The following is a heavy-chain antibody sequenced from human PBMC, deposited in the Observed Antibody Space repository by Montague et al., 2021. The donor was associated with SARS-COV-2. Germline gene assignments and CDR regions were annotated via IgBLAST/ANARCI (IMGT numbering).Heavy chain of an antibody. CDR1: GFSFDDYA. CDR3: AKDGVIAEYFQH. V-gene: IGHV3-9*01. Sequence: SLRLSCAASGFSFDDYAMHWVRQAPGKGLEWVTGISWNSGSLGYADSVKGRFTTSRDNAKNSLYLQMNSLRAEDTALYYCAKDGVIAEYFQHWGQGTLVTVSS. CDR2: ISWNSGSL. J-gene: IGHJ1*01.